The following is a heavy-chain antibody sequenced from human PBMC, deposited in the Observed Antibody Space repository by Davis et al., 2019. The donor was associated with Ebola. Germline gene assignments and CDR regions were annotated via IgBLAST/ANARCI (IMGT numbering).Heavy chain of an antibody. J-gene: IGHJ6*02. D-gene: IGHD2-2*01. CDR1: GYTFTSYG. V-gene: IGHV1-69*06. CDR2: IIPIFGTV. CDR3: ARPLPATTLLDGMDV. Sequence: SVKVSCKASGYTFTSYGISWVRQAPGQGLEWMGGIIPIFGTVNYAQKFQGRVTITADKSTSTAYMELSSLRSEDTAVYYCARPLPATTLLDGMDVWGQGTTVTVSS.